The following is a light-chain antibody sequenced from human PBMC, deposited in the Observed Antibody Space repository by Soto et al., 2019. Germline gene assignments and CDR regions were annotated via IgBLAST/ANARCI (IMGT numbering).Light chain of an antibody. CDR2: GAS. CDR3: QQYGSSLWT. J-gene: IGKJ1*01. V-gene: IGKV3-20*01. Sequence: EIFLTQSLATLSLSPGSRSTISCRASQSVSSSYLAWYQQKPGQDARILIYGASSRATGIKDRFSGSGSGTDFTLTISRMEPEDFAVYYCQQYGSSLWTFGTGTKVDIK. CDR1: QSVSSSY.